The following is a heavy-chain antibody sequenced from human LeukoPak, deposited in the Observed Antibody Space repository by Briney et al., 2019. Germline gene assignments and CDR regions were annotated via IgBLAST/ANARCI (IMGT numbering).Heavy chain of an antibody. J-gene: IGHJ4*02. CDR1: GFTFSSYA. V-gene: IGHV3-30*02. Sequence: SGGSLRLSCAASGFTFSSYAMHWVRQAPGEGLEWVAFIRYDGRNKYYADSVKGRFTISRDNSKNTLYLQMNSLRAEDTSVYYCAKDLGDSGPTPDSDYWGQGTLVTISS. CDR3: AKDLGDSGPTPDSDY. D-gene: IGHD1-26*01. CDR2: IRYDGRNK.